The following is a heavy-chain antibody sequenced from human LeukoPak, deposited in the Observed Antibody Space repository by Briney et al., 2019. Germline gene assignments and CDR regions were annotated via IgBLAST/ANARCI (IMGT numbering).Heavy chain of an antibody. D-gene: IGHD5-12*01. CDR2: ISISSSTI. CDR3: ARGPLGAVATIRGGGFDY. CDR1: GFTFSTYS. J-gene: IGHJ4*02. Sequence: PGGSLRLSCAASGFTFSTYSMNWVRQALGKGLEWVSYISISSSTIYYADSVKGRFTISRDNAKNSLYLQMNSLRVEDTAVYYCARGPLGAVATIRGGGFDYWGQGTLVTVSS. V-gene: IGHV3-48*04.